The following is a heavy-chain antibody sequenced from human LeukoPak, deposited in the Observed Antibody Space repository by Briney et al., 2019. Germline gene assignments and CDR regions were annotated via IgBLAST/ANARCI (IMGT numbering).Heavy chain of an antibody. Sequence: GGSLRLSCAASGFTFDDYAMHWVRQAPGKGLEWVSGISWNSGSIGYADSVKGRFTISRDNAKNSLYLQMNSLRAEDTALYYCARDKYDFWSGYYTTHLDYWGQGTLVTVSS. V-gene: IGHV3-9*01. D-gene: IGHD3-3*01. CDR2: ISWNSGSI. J-gene: IGHJ4*02. CDR3: ARDKYDFWSGYYTTHLDY. CDR1: GFTFDDYA.